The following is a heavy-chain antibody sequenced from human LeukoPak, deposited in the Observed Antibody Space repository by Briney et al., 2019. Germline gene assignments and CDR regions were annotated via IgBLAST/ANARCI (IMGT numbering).Heavy chain of an antibody. J-gene: IGHJ4*02. D-gene: IGHD1-1*01. V-gene: IGHV4-34*01. CDR1: GGCFSGYY. CDR3: ARGKRGARHFDY. CDR2: INHSGST. Sequence: SETLSLTCAVYGGCFSGYYWSWIRQPPGKGLEWIGEINHSGSTNYNPSLKSRVTISVDTSKNQFSLKLSSVTAADTAVYYCARGKRGARHFDYWGQGTLVTVSS.